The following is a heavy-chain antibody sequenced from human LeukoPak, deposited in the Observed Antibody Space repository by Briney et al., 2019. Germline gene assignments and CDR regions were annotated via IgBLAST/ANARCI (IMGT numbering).Heavy chain of an antibody. J-gene: IGHJ4*02. V-gene: IGHV3-23*01. CDR2: ISGSGDNT. CDR1: GFTFSNYA. Sequence: GGSLRLSCAASGFTFSNYAMSWVRQAPGKGLEWVSGISGSGDNTYYADSMKGRFTISRDNSKNTLYVQVNSLGTEDTAAYYCAKGSCYDSSGSFYFDYWGQGTLVTVSS. D-gene: IGHD3-22*01. CDR3: AKGSCYDSSGSFYFDY.